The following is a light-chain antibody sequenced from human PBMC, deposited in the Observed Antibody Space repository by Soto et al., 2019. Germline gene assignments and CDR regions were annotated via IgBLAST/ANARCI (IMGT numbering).Light chain of an antibody. CDR1: QSVSSN. V-gene: IGKV3-15*01. CDR2: GAS. CDR3: QQYNNWPRT. Sequence: MVITPSPATLSVSPVERATLSCRASQSVSSNLAWYQQKPGQAPRLLIYGASTRATGIPARFSGSGSGTEFTLTISSLQSEDFAVYYCQQYNNWPRTFGQGTKVDIK. J-gene: IGKJ1*01.